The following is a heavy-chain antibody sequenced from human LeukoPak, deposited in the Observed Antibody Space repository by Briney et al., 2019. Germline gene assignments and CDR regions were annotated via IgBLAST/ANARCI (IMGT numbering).Heavy chain of an antibody. V-gene: IGHV3-30*18. J-gene: IGHJ4*02. D-gene: IGHD3-22*01. CDR1: GFTFSSYG. Sequence: PGGSLRLSCAASGFTFSSYGMHWVRQAPGKGLEWVAVISYDVGKKYYADSVKGRFTISRDNSKNTLYLQMNGLRAEDTAVYYCAKDDYYDTSGYRDWGQGTLVTVSS. CDR2: ISYDVGKK. CDR3: AKDDYYDTSGYRD.